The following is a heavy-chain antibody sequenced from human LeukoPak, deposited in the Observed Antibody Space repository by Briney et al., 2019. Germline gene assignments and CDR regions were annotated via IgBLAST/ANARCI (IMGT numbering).Heavy chain of an antibody. V-gene: IGHV1-2*02. D-gene: IGHD6-19*01. CDR2: INPNSGGT. CDR1: GYTVTGYY. CDR3: ARDYLSSSGWYDY. Sequence: ASVTVSCKASGYTVTGYYMHWVRQAPGQGLEWMGWINPNSGGTNYAQKFQGRVTMTRDTSISTAYMELSRLRSDDTAVYYCARDYLSSSGWYDYWGQGTLVTVSS. J-gene: IGHJ4*02.